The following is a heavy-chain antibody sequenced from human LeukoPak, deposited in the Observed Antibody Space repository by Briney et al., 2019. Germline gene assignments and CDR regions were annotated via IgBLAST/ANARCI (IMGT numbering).Heavy chain of an antibody. CDR3: ARGNYDYVWGSYRSRRDFDY. D-gene: IGHD3-16*02. Sequence: PGGSLRLSCAASGFTFSSYSMNWVRQALGKGLEWVSYISTSIISTYYADSVKGRFAISRDNAKNSLYLQMNSLRSEDTAVYYCARGNYDYVWGSYRSRRDFDYWGQGTLVTVSS. V-gene: IGHV3-48*01. J-gene: IGHJ4*02. CDR1: GFTFSSYS. CDR2: ISTSIIST.